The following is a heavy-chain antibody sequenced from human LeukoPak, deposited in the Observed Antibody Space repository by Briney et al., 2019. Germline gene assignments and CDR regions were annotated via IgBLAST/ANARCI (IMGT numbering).Heavy chain of an antibody. CDR1: GFTFSSYA. V-gene: IGHV3-23*01. J-gene: IGHJ1*01. CDR3: AKDILRTAMVEYFQH. D-gene: IGHD5-18*01. Sequence: PGGSLRLSCAASGFTFSSYAMSWVRQAPGKGLEWVSAISGSGGGTYYADSVKGRFTISRDNSKNTLYLQMNSLRAEDTAVYYCAKDILRTAMVEYFQHWGQGTLVTVSS. CDR2: ISGSGGGT.